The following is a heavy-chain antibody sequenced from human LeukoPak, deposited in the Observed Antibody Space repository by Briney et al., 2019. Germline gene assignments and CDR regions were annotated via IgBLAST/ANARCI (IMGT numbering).Heavy chain of an antibody. CDR1: GGSVTNGRFY. J-gene: IGHJ4*02. V-gene: IGHV4-61*01. D-gene: IGHD5-12*01. CDR2: IYYSGST. CDR3: ARTLGSGYDPYFDY. Sequence: PSETLSLTCTVSGGSVTNGRFYWSWIRQPPGKGLEWIGYIYYSGSTKYNPSLKSRVTISVDTSKMQFSLKLSPVTAADTAVYYCARTLGSGYDPYFDYWGQGTLVTVSS.